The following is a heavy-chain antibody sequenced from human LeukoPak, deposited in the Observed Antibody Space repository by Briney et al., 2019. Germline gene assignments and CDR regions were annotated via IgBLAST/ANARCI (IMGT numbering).Heavy chain of an antibody. CDR2: IGAYNDNT. J-gene: IGHJ4*02. V-gene: IGHV1-18*04. Sequence: ASVKVSCKASGYTFTNHYLHWVRQAPGQGVEWMGWIGAYNDNTNYPQKFQGRVTLTTDTSTSTAYMELRSLTSDDTALYYCARAGAAVTMFFDFWGQGTLVTVSS. D-gene: IGHD4-17*01. CDR3: ARAGAAVTMFFDF. CDR1: GYTFTNHY.